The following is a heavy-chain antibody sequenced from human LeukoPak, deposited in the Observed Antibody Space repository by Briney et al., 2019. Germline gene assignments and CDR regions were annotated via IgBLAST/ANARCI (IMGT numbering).Heavy chain of an antibody. V-gene: IGHV4-61*02. CDR3: ARASYDTSGEYDY. CDR2: IYTSGST. J-gene: IGHJ4*02. CDR1: GGSISSSSYY. D-gene: IGHD3-22*01. Sequence: SETLSLTCTVSGGSISSSSYYWGWIRQPAGKGLEWIGRIYTSGSTNYKPSLKSRVTMSIDTSKNQFSLRLRSVTAADTAVYYCARASYDTSGEYDYWGQGTLVTVSS.